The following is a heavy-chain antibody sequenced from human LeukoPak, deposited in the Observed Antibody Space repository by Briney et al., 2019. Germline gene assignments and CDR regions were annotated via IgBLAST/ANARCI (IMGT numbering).Heavy chain of an antibody. J-gene: IGHJ4*02. V-gene: IGHV4-34*01. Sequence: SSETLSLTCAVYGGSFSGYYWGWIRQPPGKGLEWIGNIHYSGSTYYNPSLKSRVTISVDTSKNHFSLNLSSVTAADTAVYYCARQRSYYDSYAYSDFWGQGTLVTVSS. CDR1: GGSFSGYY. CDR2: IHYSGST. D-gene: IGHD3-22*01. CDR3: ARQRSYYDSYAYSDF.